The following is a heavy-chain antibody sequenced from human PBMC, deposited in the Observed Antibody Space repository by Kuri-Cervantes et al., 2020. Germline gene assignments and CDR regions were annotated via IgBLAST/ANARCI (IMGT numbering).Heavy chain of an antibody. CDR1: GFTFSSYS. CDR2: ISSSSSYI. V-gene: IGHV3-21*03. CDR3: TRDLLDYYDSSGYMYYFDY. Sequence: GESLKISCAASGFTFSSYSMNWVRQAPGKGLEWVSSISSSSSYIYYADSVKGRFTIPRDNAKNSLYLQMNSLKTEDTAVYYCTRDLLDYYDSSGYMYYFDYWGQGTLVTVSS. D-gene: IGHD3-22*01. J-gene: IGHJ4*02.